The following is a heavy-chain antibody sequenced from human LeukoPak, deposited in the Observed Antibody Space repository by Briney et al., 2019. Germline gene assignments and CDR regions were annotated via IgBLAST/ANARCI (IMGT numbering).Heavy chain of an antibody. Sequence: ASVKVSCKASGYTFTGDYMHWVRQAPGQGLEWMGRINPNSGGTNYAQKFQGRVTMTRDTSISIAYMELSRLRSDDTAVYYCARTIAARLLDYWGQGTLVTVSS. CDR3: ARTIAARLLDY. J-gene: IGHJ4*02. D-gene: IGHD6-6*01. CDR2: INPNSGGT. CDR1: GYTFTGDY. V-gene: IGHV1-2*06.